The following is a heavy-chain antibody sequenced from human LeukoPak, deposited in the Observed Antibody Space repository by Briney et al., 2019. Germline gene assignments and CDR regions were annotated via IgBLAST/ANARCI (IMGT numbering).Heavy chain of an antibody. V-gene: IGHV3-7*01. J-gene: IGHJ2*01. CDR3: VRFYTRQSWYFDL. Sequence: GGSLRLSCAASGFSFSVDWMTWVRQAPGKGLEWVANIKPDEGEKYYLDSVKGRFTVSRDNAKNSLYLQMNSLRAEDTAVYYCVRFYTRQSWYFDLWGRGTLVTVSS. CDR2: IKPDEGEK. CDR1: GFSFSVDW. D-gene: IGHD6-19*01.